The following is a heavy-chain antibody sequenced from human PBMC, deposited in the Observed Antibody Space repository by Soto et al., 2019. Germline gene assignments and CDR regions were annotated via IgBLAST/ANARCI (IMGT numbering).Heavy chain of an antibody. Sequence: EVQLLESGGGLVQPGGSLRLSCVASGFTFSIYNMNWVRQAPGKGLEWVSVITGSGDYTNYADSVKGRFTISRDNTTNTLYLQTNSLRAEDTAVYFCARRITSSFEYWGQGNLVSVSS. CDR1: GFTFSIYN. D-gene: IGHD1-20*01. CDR2: ITGSGDYT. V-gene: IGHV3-23*01. CDR3: ARRITSSFEY. J-gene: IGHJ4*02.